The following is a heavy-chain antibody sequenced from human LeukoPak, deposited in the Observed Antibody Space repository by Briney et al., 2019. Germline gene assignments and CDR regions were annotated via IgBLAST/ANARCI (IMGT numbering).Heavy chain of an antibody. V-gene: IGHV4-34*01. CDR2: INHSGST. Sequence: RTSETLSLTCAVYGGSFSGYYWSWIRQPPGKGLEWIGEINHSGSTNYNPPLKSRVTISVDTSKNQFSLKLSSVTAADTAVYYCARVASGSYNPWGQGTLVTVSS. CDR3: ARVASGSYNP. CDR1: GGSFSGYY. J-gene: IGHJ5*02. D-gene: IGHD1-26*01.